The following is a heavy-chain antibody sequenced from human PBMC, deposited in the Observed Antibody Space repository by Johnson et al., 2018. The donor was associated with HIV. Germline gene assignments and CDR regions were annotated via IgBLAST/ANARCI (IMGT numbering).Heavy chain of an antibody. CDR3: VRRFYDSSAFDI. V-gene: IGHV3-30*14. D-gene: IGHD3-22*01. CDR1: GFTFSSYA. Sequence: QMQLVESGGGLVKPGGSLRLSCAASGFTFSSYAMHWVRQAPGKGLEWVAVISYDGSNKYCADSVKGRFTISRDNSKNTLYLQMNSLRAEDTALYYCVRRFYDSSAFDIWGQGTLVTVSS. J-gene: IGHJ3*02. CDR2: ISYDGSNK.